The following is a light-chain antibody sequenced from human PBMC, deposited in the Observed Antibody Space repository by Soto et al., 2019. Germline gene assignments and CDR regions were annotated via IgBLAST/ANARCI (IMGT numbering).Light chain of an antibody. J-gene: IGLJ2*01. Sequence: SSELTQPPSVSVSPGQTASITCSGDKLGDKYASWYQQKPGQSPVSVIYQEIRRPSGIPERFSGSSSGNTATLTISGTQAMDEADYYCQAWDINTMVFGGGTQLTVL. CDR3: QAWDINTMV. V-gene: IGLV3-1*01. CDR1: KLGDKY. CDR2: QEI.